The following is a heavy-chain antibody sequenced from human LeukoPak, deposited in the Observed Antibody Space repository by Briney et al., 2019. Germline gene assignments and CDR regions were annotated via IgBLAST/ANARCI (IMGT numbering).Heavy chain of an antibody. V-gene: IGHV4-34*01. CDR3: ARLPGGAVAVYLDY. CDR2: INHSGST. J-gene: IGHJ4*02. CDR1: GGSFSGYY. D-gene: IGHD6-19*01. Sequence: SETLSLTCAVYGGSFSGYYWSWIRQPPGKGLEWIGEINHSGSTNYNPSLKSRVTISVDTSKNQFSLKLSSVTAADTAVYYCARLPGGAVAVYLDYWGQGTLVTVSS.